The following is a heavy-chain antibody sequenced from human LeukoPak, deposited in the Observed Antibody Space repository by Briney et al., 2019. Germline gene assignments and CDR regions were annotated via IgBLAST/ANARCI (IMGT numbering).Heavy chain of an antibody. V-gene: IGHV4-61*02. J-gene: IGHJ4*02. CDR2: IYTSGST. CDR1: GGSISSGSNY. Sequence: SQTLSLTCTVSGGSISSGSNYWSWIRQPAGKGPEWIVRIYTSGSTNYNPSLKSRVTISVDTSKNQFSLKLSSVTAADTAVYYCAREAQRGWLPFDYWGQGTLVTVSS. CDR3: AREAQRGWLPFDY. D-gene: IGHD5-18*01.